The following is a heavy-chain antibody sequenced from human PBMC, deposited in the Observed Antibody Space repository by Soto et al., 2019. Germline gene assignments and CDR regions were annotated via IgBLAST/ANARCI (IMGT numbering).Heavy chain of an antibody. Sequence: GGSPRLFCAGSGFIFKNYSLNWVRQAPGKGLEWVASITRDGYNKYYADSVKGRFTISRDNSRDTLSLQMTALRTEDSSIYYCTKSSGGSSSVGMDYWGQGT. V-gene: IGHV3-30*04. CDR3: TKSSGGSSSVGMDY. J-gene: IGHJ4*02. CDR2: ITRDGYNK. D-gene: IGHD6-6*01. CDR1: GFIFKNYS.